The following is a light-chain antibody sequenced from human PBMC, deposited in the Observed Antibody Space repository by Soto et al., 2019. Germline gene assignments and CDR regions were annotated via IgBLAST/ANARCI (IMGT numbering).Light chain of an antibody. J-gene: IGKJ4*01. Sequence: IVMTQSPATLSVSPGERSTLSXRASQSVSSNLAWYQQKPGQAPRLLIFGASTRATGIPARFSGSGSGTEFTLTISSLQSADFAVYYCQQYNNWLTFGGGTKVDI. CDR3: QQYNNWLT. CDR2: GAS. CDR1: QSVSSN. V-gene: IGKV3-15*01.